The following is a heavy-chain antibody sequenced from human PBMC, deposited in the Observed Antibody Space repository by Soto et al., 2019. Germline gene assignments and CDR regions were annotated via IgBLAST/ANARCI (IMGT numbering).Heavy chain of an antibody. V-gene: IGHV1-69*06. CDR2: IIPIFGTA. CDR3: ARLPSLRIAALNWFDP. D-gene: IGHD6-13*01. CDR1: GGTFSSYA. J-gene: IGHJ5*02. Sequence: ASVKVSCKASGGTFSSYAISWVRQAPGQGLEWMGGIIPIFGTANYAQKFQGRVTITADKSTSTAYMELSSLRSEDTAVYYCARLPSLRIAALNWFDPWGQGTLVTVSS.